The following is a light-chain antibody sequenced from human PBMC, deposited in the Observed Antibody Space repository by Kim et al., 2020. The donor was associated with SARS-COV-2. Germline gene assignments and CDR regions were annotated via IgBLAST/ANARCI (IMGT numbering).Light chain of an antibody. CDR3: QAWDSSTAV. V-gene: IGLV3-1*01. CDR1: KLGDKY. CDR2: QDS. J-gene: IGLJ3*02. Sequence: LSPGQTTSITCSGDKLGDKYACWYQQKPGQSPVLVIYQDSKRPSGIPERFSGSNSGNTATLTISGTQAMDEADYYCQAWDSSTAVFGGGTQLTVL.